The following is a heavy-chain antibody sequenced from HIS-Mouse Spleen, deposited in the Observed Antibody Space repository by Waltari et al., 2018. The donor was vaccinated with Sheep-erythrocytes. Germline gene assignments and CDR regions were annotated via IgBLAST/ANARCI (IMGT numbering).Heavy chain of an antibody. CDR3: ARLYYYDSSGYYFDY. J-gene: IGHJ4*02. Sequence: QLQLQESGPGLVKPSETLSLTCTVSGGSISSRSYYWGWIRQPPGKGLEWIGSIYSSGRTYYNPSLNSRVTIAVDTSKNQFSLKLSSVTAADTAVYYCARLYYYDSSGYYFDYWGQGTLVTVSS. CDR1: GGSISSRSYY. D-gene: IGHD3-22*01. V-gene: IGHV4-39*01. CDR2: IYSSGRT.